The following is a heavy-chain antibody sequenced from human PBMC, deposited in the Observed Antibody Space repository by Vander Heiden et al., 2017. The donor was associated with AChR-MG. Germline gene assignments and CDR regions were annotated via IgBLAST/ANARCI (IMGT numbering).Heavy chain of an antibody. Sequence: EVQLVESGGGLVQPGRSLRLSCAASGFTFDDYAMHWVRQAPGKGLEWVSGISWNSGSIGYADSVKGRFTISRDNAKNSLYLQMNSLRAEDTALYYCAKDPYYDSSGPHFDYWGQGTLVTVSS. CDR3: AKDPYYDSSGPHFDY. CDR2: ISWNSGSI. CDR1: GFTFDDYA. V-gene: IGHV3-9*01. D-gene: IGHD3-22*01. J-gene: IGHJ4*02.